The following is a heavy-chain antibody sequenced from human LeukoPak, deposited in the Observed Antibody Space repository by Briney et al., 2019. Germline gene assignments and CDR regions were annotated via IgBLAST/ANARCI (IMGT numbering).Heavy chain of an antibody. CDR1: GFTFSSYS. Sequence: GGSLRLSCAASGFTFSSYSMNWVRQAPGKGLEWVSAISGSGGSTYYADSVKGRFTISRDNSKNTLYLQMNSLRAEDTAVYYCAKLHFDYYDSSATYGLGYFDYWGQGTLVTVSS. D-gene: IGHD3-22*01. J-gene: IGHJ4*02. CDR2: ISGSGGST. CDR3: AKLHFDYYDSSATYGLGYFDY. V-gene: IGHV3-23*01.